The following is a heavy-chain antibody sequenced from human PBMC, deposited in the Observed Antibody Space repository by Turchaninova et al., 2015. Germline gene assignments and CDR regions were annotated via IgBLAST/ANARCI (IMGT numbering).Heavy chain of an antibody. V-gene: IGHV3-72*01. CDR2: SRNRSENSIT. Sequence: EVQLVESGGGLVQPGGSLRLSCAASGFTFRDSYMDGVGQAPVKGLEWCARSRNRSENSITEYAASVPDRFTISKDDSKNSLYLQMNSLKSEDPAVYYCTCGGPAASDYWGQGTLITVSS. CDR3: TCGGPAASDY. D-gene: IGHD6-13*01. CDR1: GFTFRDSY. J-gene: IGHJ4*02.